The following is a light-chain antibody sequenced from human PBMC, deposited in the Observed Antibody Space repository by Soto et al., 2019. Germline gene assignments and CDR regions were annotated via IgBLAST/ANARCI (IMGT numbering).Light chain of an antibody. CDR3: SSYTSSSIDYV. J-gene: IGLJ1*01. V-gene: IGLV2-14*01. CDR2: EVS. CDR1: SSDVGGYNY. Sequence: QSALTQPASASGSPGQSITISCTGTSSDVGGYNYVSWYQQHPGKAPKLMIYEVSNRPSGVSNRFSGSKSGNTASLTISWLQAEDEADYYCSSYTSSSIDYVFGTGTKLTVL.